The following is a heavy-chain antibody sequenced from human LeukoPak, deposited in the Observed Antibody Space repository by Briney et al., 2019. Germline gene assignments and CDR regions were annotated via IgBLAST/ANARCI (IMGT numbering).Heavy chain of an antibody. V-gene: IGHV4-38-2*02. CDR2: IYHSGST. D-gene: IGHD3-16*01. J-gene: IGHJ4*02. Sequence: SETLSLTCTVSGYSISSGYYWGWIRQPPGKGLEWIGSIYHSGSTYYNPSLKSRVTISVDTSKNQFSLKLSSVTAADTAVYYCARGRITFGDWGQGTLVTVSS. CDR1: GYSISSGYY. CDR3: ARGRITFGD.